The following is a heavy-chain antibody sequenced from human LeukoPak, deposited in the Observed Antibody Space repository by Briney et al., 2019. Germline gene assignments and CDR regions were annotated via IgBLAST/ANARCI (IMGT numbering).Heavy chain of an antibody. D-gene: IGHD6-13*01. CDR2: IYYSGST. CDR1: GGSINSNNYY. V-gene: IGHV4-39*01. J-gene: IGHJ4*02. Sequence: PSETLSLTCTFSGGSINSNNYYWGWIRQPPGKGLEWIGSIYYSGSTYYNPSLKSRVTISLDTSKNQFSLKLSSVTAADTAVYFCARQGRQQLVPEFDYWGQGTLVTVSP. CDR3: ARQGRQQLVPEFDY.